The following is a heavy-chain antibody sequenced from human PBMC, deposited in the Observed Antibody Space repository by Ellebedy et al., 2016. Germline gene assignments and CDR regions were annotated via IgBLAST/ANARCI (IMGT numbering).Heavy chain of an antibody. D-gene: IGHD3-10*01. CDR1: GFTFRIFW. CDR2: IKGDGSTI. Sequence: GGSLRLSCAASGFTFRIFWMTWVRQAPGRGLEWVASIKGDGSTIYYVDSVRGRFTISRDNAKNSLYLQMNSLRDEDTAVYYCAREHYGSGSYYVYWYFDLWGRGTLVTVSS. V-gene: IGHV3-7*01. J-gene: IGHJ2*01. CDR3: AREHYGSGSYYVYWYFDL.